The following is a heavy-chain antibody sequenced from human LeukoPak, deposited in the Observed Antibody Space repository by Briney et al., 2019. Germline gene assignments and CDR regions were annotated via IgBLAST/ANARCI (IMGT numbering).Heavy chain of an antibody. CDR3: ARGIGPFWFDP. V-gene: IGHV4-34*01. J-gene: IGHJ5*02. CDR1: GGSFSGYY. Sequence: PSETLSLTCAVYGGSFSGYYWSWIRQPPGKGLEWIGEINHSGSTNYNPSLKSRVTISVDTSKIQFSLKLSSVTAADTAVYYCARGIGPFWFDPWGQGTLVTVSS. CDR2: INHSGST. D-gene: IGHD3-10*01.